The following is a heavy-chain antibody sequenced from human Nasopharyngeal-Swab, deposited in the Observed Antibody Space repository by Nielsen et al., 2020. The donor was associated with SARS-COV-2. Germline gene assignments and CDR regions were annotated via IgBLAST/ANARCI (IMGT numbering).Heavy chain of an antibody. J-gene: IGHJ2*01. CDR2: IYPGDSDI. D-gene: IGHD6-19*01. CDR3: ARHFPLAVAGWGHWYFDL. CDR1: GYSFISYW. V-gene: IGHV5-51*01. Sequence: GESLKISCKGSGYSFISYWIGWVRQMPGKGLEWMGIIYPGDSDIRYSPSFQGQVTISADKSISTAYLQWSSLKASDTAMYYCARHFPLAVAGWGHWYFDLWGRGTLVTVSS.